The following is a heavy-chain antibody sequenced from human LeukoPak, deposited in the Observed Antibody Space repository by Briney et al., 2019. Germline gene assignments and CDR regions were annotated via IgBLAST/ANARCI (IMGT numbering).Heavy chain of an antibody. CDR1: GFTFDDYG. Sequence: GGSPRLSCAASGFTFDDYGMSWVRQAPGKGLEWVCGLNWNGGSPNCADSVKGRFTISRDNAKNSLYLQMNTLKVEDTALYYCARAGSYGDYVTYYYYYMDVWGKGTTVTVSS. V-gene: IGHV3-20*04. CDR2: LNWNGGSP. J-gene: IGHJ6*03. CDR3: ARAGSYGDYVTYYYYYMDV. D-gene: IGHD4-17*01.